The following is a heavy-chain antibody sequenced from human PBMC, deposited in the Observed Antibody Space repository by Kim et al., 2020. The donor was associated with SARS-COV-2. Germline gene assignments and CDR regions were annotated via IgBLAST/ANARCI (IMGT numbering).Heavy chain of an antibody. V-gene: IGHV3-21*01. Sequence: GGSLRLSCAASGFTFSSYSMNWVRQAPGKGLEWVSSISSSSSYIYYADSVKGRFTISRDNAKNSLYLQMNSLRAEDTAVYYCARGLLGTVTTGRGGGYWGQGTLVTVSS. CDR2: ISSSSSYI. CDR3: ARGLLGTVTTGRGGGY. J-gene: IGHJ4*02. CDR1: GFTFSSYS. D-gene: IGHD4-17*01.